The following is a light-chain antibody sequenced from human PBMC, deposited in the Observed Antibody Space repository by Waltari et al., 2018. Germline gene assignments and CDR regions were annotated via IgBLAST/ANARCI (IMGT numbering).Light chain of an antibody. V-gene: IGLV1-44*01. CDR1: SSNIGSNT. CDR2: GNN. Sequence: ISCSGGSSNIGSNTVSWYQQLPGTAPKLLIYGNNQRPSGVPDRFSGSKSGTSASLAISGLQSEDEADYYCGAWDDSLNGPQFGAGTKLTVL. CDR3: GAWDDSLNGPQ. J-gene: IGLJ3*02.